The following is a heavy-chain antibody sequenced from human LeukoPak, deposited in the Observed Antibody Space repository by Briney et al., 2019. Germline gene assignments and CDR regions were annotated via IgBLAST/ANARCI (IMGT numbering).Heavy chain of an antibody. V-gene: IGHV3-21*01. CDR1: GFTFSSYS. CDR3: ARVLGSSLLIDY. Sequence: PGGSLRLSCAASGFTFSSYSMNWVRQAPGKGLEWVSSISSSSSYIYYADSVKGRFTISRDNAKNSLYLQMNSLRAEDTAVYYCARVLGSSLLIDYWGQGTLVTVSS. CDR2: ISSSSSYI. J-gene: IGHJ4*02. D-gene: IGHD2-15*01.